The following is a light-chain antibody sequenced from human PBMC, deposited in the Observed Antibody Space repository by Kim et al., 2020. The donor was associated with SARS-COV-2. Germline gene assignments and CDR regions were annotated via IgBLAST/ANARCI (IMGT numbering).Light chain of an antibody. Sequence: SLAPGESATPSCKASQLTATYLAWYQHRPGQAPRLLIHDVSTRASGVPDRFSGRGSGTEFTLTISRVEAEDFAVYYCQQYNISPWTFGPGTKLEIK. J-gene: IGKJ1*01. CDR3: QQYNISPWT. V-gene: IGKV3D-20*02. CDR2: DVS. CDR1: QLTATY.